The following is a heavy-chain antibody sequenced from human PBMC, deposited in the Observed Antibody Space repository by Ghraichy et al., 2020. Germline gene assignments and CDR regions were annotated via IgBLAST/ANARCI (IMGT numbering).Heavy chain of an antibody. D-gene: IGHD2-2*01. J-gene: IGHJ6*02. V-gene: IGHV1-18*04. Sequence: ASVKVSCKASGYTFTSYGISWVRQAPGQGLEWMGWISAYNGNTNYAQKLQGRVTMTTDTSTSTAYMELRSLRSDDTAVYYCARDIDCSSTSCFVYYYGMDVWGQGTTVTVSS. CDR1: GYTFTSYG. CDR3: ARDIDCSSTSCFVYYYGMDV. CDR2: ISAYNGNT.